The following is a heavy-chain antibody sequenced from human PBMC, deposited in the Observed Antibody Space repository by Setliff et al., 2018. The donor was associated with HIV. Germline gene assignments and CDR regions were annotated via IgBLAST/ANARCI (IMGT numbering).Heavy chain of an antibody. Sequence: ASVKVSCKASGFTFTGYYLHWVRQAPGQGLEWMGWINPHSGGTNYAQNFHGRVTMTRDTSISTVYMELHWLTSDDTAVYYCERVAHRLSGGIDYRGQGTQVTVS. D-gene: IGHD2-15*01. J-gene: IGHJ4*02. CDR3: ERVAHRLSGGIDY. CDR2: INPHSGGT. CDR1: GFTFTGYY. V-gene: IGHV1-2*02.